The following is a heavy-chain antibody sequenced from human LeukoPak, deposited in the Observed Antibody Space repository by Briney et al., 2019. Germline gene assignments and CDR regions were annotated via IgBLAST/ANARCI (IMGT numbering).Heavy chain of an antibody. CDR3: ARHYDFWSAYSFFDY. CDR1: GGSISSSNYY. D-gene: IGHD3-3*01. Sequence: SETLSLTCTVSGGSISSSNYYWGWIRQPPGKGLEWIGSIYYSGSTYYNPSLKSRVTISVDTSKNQFSLKLTSVTAVDTAVYSCARHYDFWSAYSFFDYWGQGTLVTVSS. CDR2: IYYSGST. J-gene: IGHJ4*02. V-gene: IGHV4-39*01.